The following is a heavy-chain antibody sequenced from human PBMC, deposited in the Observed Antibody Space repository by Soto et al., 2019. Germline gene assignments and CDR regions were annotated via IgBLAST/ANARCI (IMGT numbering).Heavy chain of an antibody. Sequence: SETLSLTCVVSGGSLSDYFWSWIRQPPGMALEWIGEINHLGSINHNPSLKSRVTMSVDTSKNQFSLTLNSVTAADTATYYCARGGISHWAYFYYMDVWDRGTTVTVSS. CDR3: ARGGISHWAYFYYMDV. CDR2: INHLGSI. D-gene: IGHD2-21*01. J-gene: IGHJ6*03. CDR1: GGSLSDYF. V-gene: IGHV4-34*01.